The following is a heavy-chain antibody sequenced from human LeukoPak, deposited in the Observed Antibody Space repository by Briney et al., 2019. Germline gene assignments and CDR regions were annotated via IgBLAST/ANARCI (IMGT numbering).Heavy chain of an antibody. CDR1: GFTFSSYW. V-gene: IGHV3-7*01. D-gene: IGHD4-17*01. CDR2: IKQDGSEK. CDR3: ARERGKDGDYEIDY. J-gene: IGHJ4*02. Sequence: PGGSLRLSCAASGFTFSSYWMSWVRQAPGKGPEWVANIKQDGSEKYYVDSVKGRFTISRDNAKNSLYLQMDSLRAEDTAVYYCARERGKDGDYEIDYWGQGTLVTVSS.